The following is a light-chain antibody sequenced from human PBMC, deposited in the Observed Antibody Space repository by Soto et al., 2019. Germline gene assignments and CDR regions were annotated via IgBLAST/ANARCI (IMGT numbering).Light chain of an antibody. Sequence: DIQMTQSPSSLSASVGDRVTITCQASQDISNYLNWYQQKPGKAPRLLIYDASNLKTGVPSRFSGTGSGTDFTFTISGLQPEDIATYYCQQSYSTPLTFGGGTKVEIK. V-gene: IGKV1-33*01. J-gene: IGKJ4*01. CDR3: QQSYSTPLT. CDR1: QDISNY. CDR2: DAS.